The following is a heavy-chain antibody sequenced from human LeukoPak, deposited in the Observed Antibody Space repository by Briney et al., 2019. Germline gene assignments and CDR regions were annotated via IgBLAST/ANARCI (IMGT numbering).Heavy chain of an antibody. CDR1: GGSISNYY. CDR2: IYYSGST. J-gene: IGHJ4*02. CDR3: ATHWFGEFFYFEY. D-gene: IGHD3-10*01. Sequence: SETLSLTCTVSGGSISNYYWSWIRQPPGRGLEWIGYIYYSGSTNYNPSLKSRVTMSVDTSKNQFSLKLNSVTAADTAVYYCATHWFGEFFYFEYWGQGTLVTVSS. V-gene: IGHV4-59*01.